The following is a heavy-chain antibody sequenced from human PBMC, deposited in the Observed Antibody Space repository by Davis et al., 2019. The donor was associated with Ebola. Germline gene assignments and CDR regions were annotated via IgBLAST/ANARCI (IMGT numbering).Heavy chain of an antibody. D-gene: IGHD3-22*01. CDR1: GGSISRSTYY. CDR2: SYYTGIT. J-gene: IGHJ4*02. CDR3: ARDYYDSNGYLYYFDH. V-gene: IGHV4-39*02. Sequence: SETLSLTCSVSGGSISRSTYYWGWIRQPPGKGLEWSGYSYYTGITFYNPSLKSRVTISVDTSKNHFSLKLSSVTAADTAVYYCARDYYDSNGYLYYFDHWGQGTLVTVSS.